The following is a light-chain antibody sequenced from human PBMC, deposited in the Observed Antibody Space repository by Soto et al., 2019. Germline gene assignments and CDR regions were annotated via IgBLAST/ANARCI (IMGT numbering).Light chain of an antibody. Sequence: DIQMTQSPSSLSASVGDRVTITCRASQGIRNELGWYQQKPGQAPQRLIYAASTLQSGVPSRFSGSGSGTEFTLTISSLQPDDSATYYCLQQNSYPRTFGQGTKVDIK. CDR2: AAS. V-gene: IGKV1-17*01. CDR3: LQQNSYPRT. CDR1: QGIRNE. J-gene: IGKJ1*01.